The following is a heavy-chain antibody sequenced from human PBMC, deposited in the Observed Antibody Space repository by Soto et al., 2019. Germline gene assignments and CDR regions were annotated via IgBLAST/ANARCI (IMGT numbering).Heavy chain of an antibody. CDR1: GFTFSAYV. CDR3: AKGSVAGRHYFDY. CDR2: ISGSGSST. Sequence: GVSLKLSFAASGFTFSAYVMSWVRQAPGKGLEWVSAISGSGSSTYYADSVKGRFTISRDNSKNTLYLQVNSLSAEDTAVYYCAKGSVAGRHYFDYWGQGT. J-gene: IGHJ4*02. D-gene: IGHD6-19*01. V-gene: IGHV3-23*01.